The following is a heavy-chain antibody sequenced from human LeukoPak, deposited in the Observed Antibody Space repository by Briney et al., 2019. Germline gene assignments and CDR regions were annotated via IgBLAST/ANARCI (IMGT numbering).Heavy chain of an antibody. V-gene: IGHV3-53*01. CDR3: ARGRGLGVVSPYFDY. J-gene: IGHJ4*02. Sequence: GGSLRLSYVVSGFSVSNNYIIWVRQAPGNGLERVSVIYGDGRTSHSASVRGRFTIPRDNSKNIVSLQMNNLRAEDTAVYYCARGRGLGVVSPYFDYWGQGTLVTVSS. CDR1: GFSVSNNY. CDR2: IYGDGRT. D-gene: IGHD3-3*01.